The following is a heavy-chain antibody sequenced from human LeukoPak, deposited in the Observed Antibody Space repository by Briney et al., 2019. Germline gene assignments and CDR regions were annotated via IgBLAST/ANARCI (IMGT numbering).Heavy chain of an antibody. V-gene: IGHV3-30-3*01. CDR2: ISYDGSNK. J-gene: IGHJ4*02. CDR1: GFTFSSYA. Sequence: RRSLRLSCAAAGFTFSSYAMHWVRQAPGKGLEWVAVISYDGSNKYYADSVKGRFTISRDNSKNTLYLQMNSLRAEDTAVYYCARDWRSSGYLTPGYWGQGTLVTVSS. D-gene: IGHD3-22*01. CDR3: ARDWRSSGYLTPGY.